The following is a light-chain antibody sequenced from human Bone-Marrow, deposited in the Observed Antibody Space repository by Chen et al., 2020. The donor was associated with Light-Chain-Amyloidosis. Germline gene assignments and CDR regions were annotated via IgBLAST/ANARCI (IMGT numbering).Light chain of an antibody. CDR2: EDS. Sequence: SYVLPQPSSVSVAPGQTATIACGGNNIGSTSVHWYQQTPGPAPLLVGYEDSDRPSGIPKRFDGSNSGNTATQTISRVEAGDVADCYGPGWDRSSDRPVFGGWTKLTVL. V-gene: IGLV3-21*02. J-gene: IGLJ3*02. CDR1: NIGSTS. CDR3: PGWDRSSDRPV.